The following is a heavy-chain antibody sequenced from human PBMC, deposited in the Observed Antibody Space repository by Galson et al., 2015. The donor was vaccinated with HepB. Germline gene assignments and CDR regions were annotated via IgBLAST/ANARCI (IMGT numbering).Heavy chain of an antibody. V-gene: IGHV1-3*01. D-gene: IGHD6-19*01. CDR1: GYTFTSYA. CDR3: ARAGSGWYRRFYFDY. J-gene: IGHJ4*02. Sequence: SVKVSCKASGYTFTSYAMHWVRQAPGQRLEWMGWINAGNGNTKYSQKFQGRVTITRDTSASTAYMELSSLRSEDTAVYYCARAGSGWYRRFYFDYWGQGTLVTVSS. CDR2: INAGNGNT.